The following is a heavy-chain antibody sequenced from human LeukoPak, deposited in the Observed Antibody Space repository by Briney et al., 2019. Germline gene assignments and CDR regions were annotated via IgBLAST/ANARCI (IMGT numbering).Heavy chain of an antibody. CDR1: GHSISSDGYS. J-gene: IGHJ3*01. V-gene: IGHV4-31*03. CDR3: ARDFLRTASPDAFDF. D-gene: IGHD2-21*02. Sequence: SETLSLTCTVSGHSISSDGYSWTWIRQPPGKGLEWIGHISYSGNTYYNPSLKSRVTLSVDASKNQFSLNLTSVTAADTAIYYCARDFLRTASPDAFDFWGQGTMVTVSS. CDR2: ISYSGNT.